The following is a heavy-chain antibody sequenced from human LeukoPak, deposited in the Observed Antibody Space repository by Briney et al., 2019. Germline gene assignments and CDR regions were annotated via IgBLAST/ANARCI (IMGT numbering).Heavy chain of an antibody. V-gene: IGHV3-9*01. CDR2: ISWNSGSI. CDR1: GFTFDDYA. CDR3: AKDMLGFYSSSWYYFDY. D-gene: IGHD6-13*01. J-gene: IGHJ4*02. Sequence: GGSLRLSCAASGFTFDDYAMHWVRQAPGKGLEWVSGISWNSGSIGYADSVKGRFTISRDNAKNSLYLQMNSLRAEDTALFYCAKDMLGFYSSSWYYFDYWGQGTLVTVSS.